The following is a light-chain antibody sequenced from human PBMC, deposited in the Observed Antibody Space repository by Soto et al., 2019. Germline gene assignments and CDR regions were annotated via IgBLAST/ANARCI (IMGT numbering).Light chain of an antibody. J-gene: IGKJ3*01. Sequence: EIVLTQSPGTLSLSPGERAILSCRASQSVSSSYLAWYQQKPGQAPRLLIYGASSRATGIPDRFSGSGSGTDFTLTISRQEPEDFAVYYCQQYDSSPPRFTFGPGTKVDIK. CDR2: GAS. CDR1: QSVSSSY. CDR3: QQYDSSPPRFT. V-gene: IGKV3-20*01.